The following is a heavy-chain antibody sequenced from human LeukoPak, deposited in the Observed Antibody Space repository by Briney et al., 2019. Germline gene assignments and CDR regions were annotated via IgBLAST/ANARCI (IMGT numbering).Heavy chain of an antibody. Sequence: GGSLILSCAASGFTFSDYYMSWIRQAPGKGLEWVSYISSSGSTIYYADSVKGRFTISRDNAKNSLYLQMNSLRAEDTAVYYCARDLYYYDSSGYYWGQGTLVTVSS. D-gene: IGHD3-22*01. CDR1: GFTFSDYY. V-gene: IGHV3-11*04. CDR3: ARDLYYYDSSGYY. CDR2: ISSSGSTI. J-gene: IGHJ4*02.